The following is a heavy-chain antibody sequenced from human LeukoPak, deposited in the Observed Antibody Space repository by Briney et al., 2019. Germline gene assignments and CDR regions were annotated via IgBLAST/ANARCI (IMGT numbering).Heavy chain of an antibody. J-gene: IGHJ4*02. CDR1: DASLTGYY. CDR2: INHSGNT. D-gene: IGHD3-16*01. Sequence: SETLSLTCAVYDASLTGYYWSWIRQPPGKGLEWIGEINHSGNTNYNPSLKSRVTISVDTSKNQFSLKLSSVTAADTAVYYCARGWAYIHYWGQGTLVTASS. CDR3: ARGWAYIHY. V-gene: IGHV4-34*01.